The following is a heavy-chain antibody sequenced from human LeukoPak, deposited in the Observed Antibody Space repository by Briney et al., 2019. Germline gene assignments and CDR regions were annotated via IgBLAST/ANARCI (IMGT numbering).Heavy chain of an antibody. Sequence: GGPLRLSCAASGFTFSSYAMSWVRQAPGKGLEWVSAISGSGGSTYYADSVKGRFTISRDNSKNTLYLQMNSLRAEDTAVYYCAKTPGGGDYNFDYWGQGTLVTVSS. V-gene: IGHV3-23*01. CDR2: ISGSGGST. D-gene: IGHD2-21*02. J-gene: IGHJ4*02. CDR3: AKTPGGGDYNFDY. CDR1: GFTFSSYA.